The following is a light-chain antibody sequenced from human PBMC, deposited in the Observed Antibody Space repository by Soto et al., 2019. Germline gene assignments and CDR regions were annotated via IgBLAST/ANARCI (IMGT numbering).Light chain of an antibody. Sequence: DIQLTKSPSFLSASVGDRVTITCRASPGISSYLAWYQQKPGKAPKLLIYAASTLQSGVPSRFSGSGSGTEFTLTISSLQPEDFATYYGQQLNSYPRTFGQGTKVEIK. CDR3: QQLNSYPRT. CDR2: AAS. CDR1: PGISSY. V-gene: IGKV1-9*01. J-gene: IGKJ1*01.